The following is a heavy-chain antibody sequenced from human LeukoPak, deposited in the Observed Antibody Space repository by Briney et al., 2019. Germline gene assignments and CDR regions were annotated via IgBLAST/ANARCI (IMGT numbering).Heavy chain of an antibody. Sequence: PGGSLRLSCAASGFTFSSYWMHWVRQAPGKGLVWVSRINTDGSSTSYADSVEGRFTLSRDKAKNTLYLQMNSLRAEDTAVYYCARVNCGGDCYSALFDYWGQGTLVTVSS. V-gene: IGHV3-74*01. J-gene: IGHJ4*02. D-gene: IGHD2-21*02. CDR2: INTDGSST. CDR1: GFTFSSYW. CDR3: ARVNCGGDCYSALFDY.